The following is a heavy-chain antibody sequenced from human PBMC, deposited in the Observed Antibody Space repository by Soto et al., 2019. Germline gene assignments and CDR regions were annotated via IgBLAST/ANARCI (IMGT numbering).Heavy chain of an antibody. CDR3: AMTALGQYYYYGMDV. V-gene: IGHV4-59*01. D-gene: IGHD5-18*01. Sequence: SETLALTGTVSGGSITSYYWGWIRHPPGKGLEWVVYTYYSGSTKYNPSPTSRVTISVDTSKNPFSLKLSSVTAADRAVYYCAMTALGQYYYYGMDVWGQGATVTVSS. CDR1: GGSITSYY. CDR2: TYYSGST. J-gene: IGHJ6*02.